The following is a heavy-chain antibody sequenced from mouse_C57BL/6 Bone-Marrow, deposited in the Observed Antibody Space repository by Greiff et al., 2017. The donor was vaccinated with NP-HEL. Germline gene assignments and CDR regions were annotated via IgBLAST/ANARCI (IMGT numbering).Heavy chain of an antibody. V-gene: IGHV1-53*01. J-gene: IGHJ2*01. CDR2: INPSNGGT. Sequence: VQLQQSGTELVKPGASVKLSCKASGYTFTSYWMHWVKQRPGQGLEWLGNINPSNGGTTYNEKFKSKATLTVDKSSSTAYMQLSSLTSEDSAVYYCARSVICLYYFDYWGQGTTLTVSS. CDR3: ARSVICLYYFDY. CDR1: GYTFTSYW. D-gene: IGHD2-13*01.